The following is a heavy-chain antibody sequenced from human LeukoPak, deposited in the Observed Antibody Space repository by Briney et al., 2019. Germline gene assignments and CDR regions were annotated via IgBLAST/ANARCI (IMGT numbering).Heavy chain of an antibody. Sequence: GGSLRLSCAASGFTFSSYGMHWVRQAPGKGLEWVAFIRYDGRNKYYADSVKGRFTISRDNSKNTLYLQLNSLRAEDTAVYYCAKDYDFWSGYYLGGYFDYWGQGTLVSVSS. D-gene: IGHD3-3*01. CDR1: GFTFSSYG. V-gene: IGHV3-30*02. CDR2: IRYDGRNK. J-gene: IGHJ4*02. CDR3: AKDYDFWSGYYLGGYFDY.